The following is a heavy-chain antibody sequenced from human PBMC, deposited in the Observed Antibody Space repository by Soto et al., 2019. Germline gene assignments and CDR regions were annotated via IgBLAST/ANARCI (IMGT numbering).Heavy chain of an antibody. CDR3: AKGGGYYDSSGLPLYDY. V-gene: IGHV3-30*18. Sequence: QVQLVESGGGVVQPGRSLRLSCAASGFTFSSYGMHWVRQAPGKGLEWVAVISYDGSNKYYADSVKGRFTISRDNSKNTLYLQMNSLRAEDTAVYYCAKGGGYYDSSGLPLYDYWGQGTLVTVSS. D-gene: IGHD3-22*01. CDR2: ISYDGSNK. CDR1: GFTFSSYG. J-gene: IGHJ4*02.